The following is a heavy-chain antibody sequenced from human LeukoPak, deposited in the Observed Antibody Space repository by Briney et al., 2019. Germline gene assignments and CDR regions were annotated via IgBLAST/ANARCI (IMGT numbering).Heavy chain of an antibody. D-gene: IGHD3-16*01. Sequence: GGSLSLSCEASGFTFSDSAMAWVRQAPGKGLEWVSGISASGHYTYNADSGKGRFTISRDNSKNTLYLQMNSLRAEDTALYFCVKDGSCGDYYFYFYIDVWGKGTTVTVSS. J-gene: IGHJ6*03. V-gene: IGHV3-23*01. CDR2: ISASGHYT. CDR1: GFTFSDSA. CDR3: VKDGSCGDYYFYFYIDV.